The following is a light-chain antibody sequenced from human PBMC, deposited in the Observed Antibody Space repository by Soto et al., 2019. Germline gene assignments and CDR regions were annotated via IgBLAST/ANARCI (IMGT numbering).Light chain of an antibody. CDR2: SNN. Sequence: QSVLTQSPSASGTPGQRVTISCSGSRSNIGSNTANWYQLLPGTAPKLLIYSNNQRPSGVPDRFSGSKSGTSASLAISGPQSEDEADYYCAAWDDSLDGWVFGGGTKLTVL. CDR3: AAWDDSLDGWV. V-gene: IGLV1-44*01. CDR1: RSNIGSNT. J-gene: IGLJ3*02.